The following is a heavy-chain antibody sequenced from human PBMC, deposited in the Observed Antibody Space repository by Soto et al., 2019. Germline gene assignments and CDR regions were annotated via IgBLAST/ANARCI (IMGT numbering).Heavy chain of an antibody. CDR2: ISSSSSYI. V-gene: IGHV3-21*01. CDR1: GFTFSSYS. CDR3: ARDEPAASYYYYYYMDV. D-gene: IGHD2-2*01. Sequence: PGGSLRLSCAASGFTFSSYSMNWVRQAPGKGLEWVSSISSSSSYIYYADSVKGRFTISRDNAKNSLYLQMNSLRAEDTAVYYCARDEPAASYYYYYYMDVWGKGTTVTVSS. J-gene: IGHJ6*03.